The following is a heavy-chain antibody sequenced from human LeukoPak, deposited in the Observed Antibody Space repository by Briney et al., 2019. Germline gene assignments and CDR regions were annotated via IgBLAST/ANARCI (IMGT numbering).Heavy chain of an antibody. V-gene: IGHV4-4*02. D-gene: IGHD6-13*01. CDR1: GASIGSNIWWNNW. CDR3: ARGFRGAAGSARPPPVYYFDY. CDR2: IYHSGST. Sequence: SETLSLTCAVSGASIGSNIWWNNWWSWVRQPPGRGLEWIGEIYHSGSTNYNPSLKSRVIISVDKSKNQFSLKLTSVTAADTAVYYCARGFRGAAGSARPPPVYYFDYWGQGTLVTVSS. J-gene: IGHJ4*02.